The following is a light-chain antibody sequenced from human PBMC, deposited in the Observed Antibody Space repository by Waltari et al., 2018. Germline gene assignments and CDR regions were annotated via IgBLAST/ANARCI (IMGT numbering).Light chain of an antibody. Sequence: QSALTQPASVSGSPGQSITISCTGTSSDVGGYDFFSWYQQHPGKAPKLIIYEVSNRPSVFSQRFFGSKSGSTASLPISGLQAADESDYYCSSYTSGSIVVFGTGTKVPFL. CDR3: SSYTSGSIVV. CDR1: SSDVGGYDF. V-gene: IGLV2-14*01. J-gene: IGLJ1*01. CDR2: EVS.